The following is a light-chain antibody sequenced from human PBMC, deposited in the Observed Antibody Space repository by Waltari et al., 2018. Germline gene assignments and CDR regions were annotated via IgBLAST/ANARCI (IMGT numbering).Light chain of an antibody. V-gene: IGLV1-51*01. CDR3: GTWDSSLSAGV. CDR1: SSNIGNNY. Sequence: QSVLTQPPSVSAAPGQKVTISCSGSSSNIGNNYVSWYQQLPGTAPKVLIYENNKRPSGSPDRFSGSKSGTSATLGSTGLQTEDEADYYCGTWDSSLSAGVFGGGTKLTVL. CDR2: ENN. J-gene: IGLJ2*01.